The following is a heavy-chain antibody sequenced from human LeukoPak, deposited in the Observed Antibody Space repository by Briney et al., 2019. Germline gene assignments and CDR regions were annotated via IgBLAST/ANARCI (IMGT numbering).Heavy chain of an antibody. Sequence: GGSLRLSCAASGFTFTSSTMIWVRQAPGKGLEWVSYISGSSSAIYYADSVKGRFTISRDNAKNSLHLQMNSLRDEDTAVYYCARGGFDAFDIWGQGTMVTVSS. J-gene: IGHJ3*02. CDR1: GFTFTSST. V-gene: IGHV3-48*02. CDR2: ISGSSSAI. CDR3: ARGGFDAFDI. D-gene: IGHD3-16*01.